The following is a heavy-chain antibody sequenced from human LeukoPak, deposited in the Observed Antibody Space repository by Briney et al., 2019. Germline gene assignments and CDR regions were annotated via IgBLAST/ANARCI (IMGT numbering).Heavy chain of an antibody. CDR2: ISGSGGST. Sequence: GGSLRLSCAASGFTFSSYAMSWVRQAPGKGLEWVSAISGSGGSTYYADSVKGRFTISRDNAKNSLYLQMNSLRAEDTAVYYCASLYCGGDCYKDYWGQGTLVTVSS. D-gene: IGHD2-21*02. J-gene: IGHJ4*02. CDR1: GFTFSSYA. CDR3: ASLYCGGDCYKDY. V-gene: IGHV3-23*01.